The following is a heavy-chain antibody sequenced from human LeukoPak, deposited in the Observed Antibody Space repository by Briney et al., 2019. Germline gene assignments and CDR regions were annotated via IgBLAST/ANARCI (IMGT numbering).Heavy chain of an antibody. CDR3: AKDAASYYSDATGNYFFDY. V-gene: IGHV3-30*02. CDR2: IRYDGTNE. CDR1: GFTFSSYW. Sequence: GGSLRLSCAASGFTFSSYWMSWVRQAPGKGLEWVAFIRYDGTNEYYADSVKGRFTISRDNSKNTLYLQMSSLRAEDTAVFYCAKDAASYYSDATGNYFFDYWGHGILVTVSS. D-gene: IGHD3-22*01. J-gene: IGHJ4*01.